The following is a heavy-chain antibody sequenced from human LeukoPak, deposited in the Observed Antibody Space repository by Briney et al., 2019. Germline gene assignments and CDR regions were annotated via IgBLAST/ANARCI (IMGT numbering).Heavy chain of an antibody. CDR1: GFTVSSNY. CDR2: IYSGGST. Sequence: GGSLRLSCAASGFTVSSNYMSWVRQAPGKGLEWVSVIYSGGSTYYADSVKGRFTISRDNSKNTLYLQMNSLRAEDTAVYYCASQMVVAATVAFDIWGQGTMVTVSS. CDR3: ASQMVVAATVAFDI. D-gene: IGHD2-15*01. J-gene: IGHJ3*02. V-gene: IGHV3-53*01.